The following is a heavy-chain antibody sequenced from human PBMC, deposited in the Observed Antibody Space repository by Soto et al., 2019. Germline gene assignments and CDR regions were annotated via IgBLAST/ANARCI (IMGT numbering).Heavy chain of an antibody. V-gene: IGHV3-74*01. D-gene: IGHD2-21*02. CDR2: INSDGSST. J-gene: IGHJ4*02. CDR1: GFTFSSYW. CDR3: ARAPTSQTAVRDD. Sequence: EVQLVESGGGLVQPGGSLRLSCAASGFTFSSYWMHWVRQAPGKGLVWVSRINSDGSSTSYADSVKGRFTIPRDNAKNTLYLQMTRLTADDTAVYYCARAPTSQTAVRDDWGQGTLVTVSS.